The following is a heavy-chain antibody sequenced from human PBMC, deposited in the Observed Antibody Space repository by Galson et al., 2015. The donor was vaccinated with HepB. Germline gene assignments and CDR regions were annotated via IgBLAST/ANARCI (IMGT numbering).Heavy chain of an antibody. J-gene: IGHJ6*02. V-gene: IGHV1-3*01. CDR1: GYTFTNYA. CDR3: ARDHSGSYYAYYGRDV. Sequence: SVKVSCKASGYTFTNYAMNWVRQAPGQRLEWMGWINAGNGNTKYSQKFQGRVTITRDTSTSTAYMELSSLRSEDTAVYYCARDHSGSYYAYYGRDVWCQVTTVTVSS. CDR2: INAGNGNT. D-gene: IGHD1-26*01.